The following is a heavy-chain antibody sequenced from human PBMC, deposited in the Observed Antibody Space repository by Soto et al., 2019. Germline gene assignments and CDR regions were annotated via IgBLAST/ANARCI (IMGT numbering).Heavy chain of an antibody. J-gene: IGHJ4*02. CDR1: GFTFSTSA. CDR2: ISGSGAST. D-gene: IGHD3-16*01. V-gene: IGHV3-23*01. Sequence: GESLKISCGASGFTFSTSAMSWVRQAPGKGLEWVSAISGSGASTYYADSVKGRFTISRDNSKNTLYLQMNSLRVEDTAVYYCAKGEDQAWGPSAYWGQGTLVTVSS. CDR3: AKGEDQAWGPSAY.